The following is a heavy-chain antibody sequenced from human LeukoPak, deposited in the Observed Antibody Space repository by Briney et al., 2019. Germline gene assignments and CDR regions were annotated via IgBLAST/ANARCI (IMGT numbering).Heavy chain of an antibody. J-gene: IGHJ4*02. V-gene: IGHV5-51*01. D-gene: IGHD6-13*01. CDR1: GYSFTSYW. Sequence: GESLKISCKGSGYSFTSYWIGWVRQMPGKGLEWMGIIYSGDSDTRYSPSFQGQVTISADKSISTAYLQWSSLKASDTAMYYCARQQQLVRGYFDYWGQGTLVTVSS. CDR2: IYSGDSDT. CDR3: ARQQQLVRGYFDY.